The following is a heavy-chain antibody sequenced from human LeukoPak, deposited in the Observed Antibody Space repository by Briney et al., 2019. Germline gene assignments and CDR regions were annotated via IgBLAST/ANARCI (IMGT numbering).Heavy chain of an antibody. Sequence: GESLKISCKGSGYRFTSFWIGWVRQMSGKGLEWMGIIYPGDSDTTYSPSFQGQVTISVDKSTSTACLQWSSLKASDTAMYYCAVSPGYCSGGNCPVYFDHWGQGTLVTVSS. CDR2: IYPGDSDT. CDR1: GYRFTSFW. CDR3: AVSPGYCSGGNCPVYFDH. D-gene: IGHD2-15*01. J-gene: IGHJ4*02. V-gene: IGHV5-51*01.